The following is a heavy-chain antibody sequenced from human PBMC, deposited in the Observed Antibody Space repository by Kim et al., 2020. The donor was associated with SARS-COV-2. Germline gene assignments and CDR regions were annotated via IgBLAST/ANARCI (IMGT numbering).Heavy chain of an antibody. Sequence: SVKVSCKASGGTFSSYAISWVRQAPGQGLEWMGGIIPIFGTANYSQKFQGRVTITADESTSTAYMELSSLRSEDTAVYYCARDRGSSGQWWYFDYWGQGTLVTVSS. CDR3: ARDRGSSGQWWYFDY. J-gene: IGHJ4*02. CDR2: IIPIFGTA. V-gene: IGHV1-69*13. CDR1: GGTFSSYA. D-gene: IGHD6-19*01.